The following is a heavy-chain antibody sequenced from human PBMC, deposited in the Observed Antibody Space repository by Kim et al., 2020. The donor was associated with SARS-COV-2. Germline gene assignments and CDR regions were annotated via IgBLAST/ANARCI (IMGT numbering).Heavy chain of an antibody. J-gene: IGHJ3*02. V-gene: IGHV4-39*01. D-gene: IGHD5-18*01. Sequence: PSLKSRVTMSVDTSKNQFSLKLSSVPAADTAVYYCATIQLWSKGGAFDIWGQGTMVTVAS. CDR3: ATIQLWSKGGAFDI.